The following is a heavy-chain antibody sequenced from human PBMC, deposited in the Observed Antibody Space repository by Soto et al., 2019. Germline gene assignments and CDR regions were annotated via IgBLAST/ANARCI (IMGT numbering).Heavy chain of an antibody. D-gene: IGHD1-26*01. CDR3: ARDFSGITSGRITLSYWEGGFDY. V-gene: IGHV3-33*01. Sequence: QVQLVASGGGVVQPGRSLRLSCAASGFTFSSYGMHWVRQAPGKGLEWVAVIWYDGSNKYYADSVKGRFTISRDNSKNTLYLQMNSLRAEDTAVYYCARDFSGITSGRITLSYWEGGFDYWGQGTLVTVSS. CDR1: GFTFSSYG. CDR2: IWYDGSNK. J-gene: IGHJ4*02.